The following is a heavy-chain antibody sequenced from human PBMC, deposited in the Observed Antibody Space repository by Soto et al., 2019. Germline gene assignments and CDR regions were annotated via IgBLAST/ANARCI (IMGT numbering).Heavy chain of an antibody. J-gene: IGHJ6*02. Sequence: SVKVSCKASGGTFSSYAISWVRQAPGQGLEWMGGIIPIFGTANYAQKFQGRVTITADESTSTAYMELSSLRSEDAAVYYCARESPYYGGNPLYYYGMDVWGQGTTVTVSS. CDR2: IIPIFGTA. V-gene: IGHV1-69*13. CDR3: ARESPYYGGNPLYYYGMDV. CDR1: GGTFSSYA. D-gene: IGHD4-17*01.